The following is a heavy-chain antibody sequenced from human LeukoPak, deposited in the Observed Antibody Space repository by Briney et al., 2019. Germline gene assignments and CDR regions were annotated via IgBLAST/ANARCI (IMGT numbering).Heavy chain of an antibody. J-gene: IGHJ4*02. CDR2: IRHDGSSK. D-gene: IGHD3/OR15-3a*01. V-gene: IGHV3-30*02. Sequence: GGSLRLSCVASGFSFSTYGMHWVRQAPGKGLEWVAFIRHDGSSKYYADSVKGRFTISRDSSKDTLYLQMNSLRAEDTAVYYCARDRTGYRYYFDYWGQGTLVTVSS. CDR3: ARDRTGYRYYFDY. CDR1: GFSFSTYG.